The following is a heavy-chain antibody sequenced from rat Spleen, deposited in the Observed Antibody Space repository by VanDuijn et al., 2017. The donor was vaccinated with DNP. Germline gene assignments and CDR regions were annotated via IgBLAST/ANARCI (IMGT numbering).Heavy chain of an antibody. CDR3: GTGGYGEIWFAY. Sequence: EVQLVESGGGLVQPGRSLKLSCAASGLTFSDYAMAWVRQAPKKGLEWVATIIHDGSRIHYRDSVKGRFSISRDNAKNTLYLQMDSLRSEDPASYYCGTGGYGEIWFAYWGQGTLVTVSS. D-gene: IGHD1-7*01. J-gene: IGHJ3*01. CDR1: GLTFSDYA. CDR2: IIHDGSRI. V-gene: IGHV5S10*01.